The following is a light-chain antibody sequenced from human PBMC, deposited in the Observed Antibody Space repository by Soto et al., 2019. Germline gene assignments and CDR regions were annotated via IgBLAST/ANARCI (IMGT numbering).Light chain of an antibody. Sequence: QSVLTQPASVSGSPGQSITISCTGTSGDIGSYNRVSWYQQHPGKAPKLIIYEVTDRPSGVSNRFSGSKSGNTAYLTISGLQAEDEAEYYCSSYTNINNRACVFGTGTKVTVL. J-gene: IGLJ1*01. CDR2: EVT. CDR1: SGDIGSYNR. V-gene: IGLV2-14*01. CDR3: SSYTNINNRACV.